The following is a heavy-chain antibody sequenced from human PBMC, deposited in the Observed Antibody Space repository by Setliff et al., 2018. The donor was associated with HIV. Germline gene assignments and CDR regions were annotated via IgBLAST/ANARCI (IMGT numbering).Heavy chain of an antibody. CDR1: GGTFSSYA. J-gene: IGHJ4*02. Sequence: SVKVSCKASGGTFSSYAISWVRQAPGQGLEWMGGIIPIFGTANYAQKFQGRVTITADESTSTAYMELSSLRSEDTAVYSCGRRGWGGTTSLVGLDYWGQGTLVTVSS. CDR3: GRRGWGGTTSLVGLDY. V-gene: IGHV1-69*13. CDR2: IIPIFGTA. D-gene: IGHD1-26*01.